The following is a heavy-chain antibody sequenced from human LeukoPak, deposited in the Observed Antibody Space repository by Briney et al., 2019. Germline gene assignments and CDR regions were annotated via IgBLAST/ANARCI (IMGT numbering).Heavy chain of an antibody. J-gene: IGHJ4*02. CDR1: GLIFSNAW. CDR2: IKSKTDGGTT. Sequence: GGSLRLSCAASGLIFSNAWMSWVRQAPGKGLEWVGRIKSKTDGGTTDYAEPVKGRFTISRDDSKNTLYLQMNTLKTEDTAVYYCTRGTYSSSYYWGQGTLVTVSS. D-gene: IGHD6-6*01. V-gene: IGHV3-15*01. CDR3: TRGTYSSSYY.